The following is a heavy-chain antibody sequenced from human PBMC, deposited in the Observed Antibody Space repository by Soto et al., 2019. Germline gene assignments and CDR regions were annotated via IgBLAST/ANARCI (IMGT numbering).Heavy chain of an antibody. CDR3: AKKAVADY. V-gene: IGHV3-23*01. Sequence: EVQVLESGGGLVQPGGSLRLSCAASGFTFSSYAMSWVRQAPGKGLEWVSAISGSSGSTYYTDSVKGRFTISRDNSKNTMYLQMNSLRVEDTAVYYCAKKAVADYWGQGTLVTVSS. D-gene: IGHD6-19*01. CDR2: ISGSSGST. J-gene: IGHJ4*02. CDR1: GFTFSSYA.